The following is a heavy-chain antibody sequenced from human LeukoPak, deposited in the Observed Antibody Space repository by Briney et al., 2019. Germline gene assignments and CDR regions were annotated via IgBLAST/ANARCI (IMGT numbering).Heavy chain of an antibody. V-gene: IGHV3-23*01. Sequence: PGGSLRLSCAASGFTFSSSSMSWVRQAPGERLEWVSTISGSGGSSYYTDSVKGRFTISRDDSKNTLYLQMHSLRAEDTAVYYCAKITTNWGQGTLVTVSS. CDR3: AKITTN. CDR2: ISGSGGSS. CDR1: GFTFSSSS. D-gene: IGHD1-1*01. J-gene: IGHJ4*02.